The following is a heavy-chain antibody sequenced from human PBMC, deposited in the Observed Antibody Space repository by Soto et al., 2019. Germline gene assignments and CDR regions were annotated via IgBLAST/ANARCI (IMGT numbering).Heavy chain of an antibody. CDR2: INPDASDA. J-gene: IGHJ3*02. V-gene: IGHV3-74*01. CDR3: GRPKTMVYSAFDT. Sequence: EVQLVESGGGLVQPGGSLRLSCAASGFTFSSHWLHWVRQTPGEGLVSVSRINPDASDADYADSVKGRFTISRDNAKRTLYRDMNSLRAEDTSVYYCGRPKTMVYSAFDTWGQGTMVTVSS. CDR1: GFTFSSHW. D-gene: IGHD2-8*01.